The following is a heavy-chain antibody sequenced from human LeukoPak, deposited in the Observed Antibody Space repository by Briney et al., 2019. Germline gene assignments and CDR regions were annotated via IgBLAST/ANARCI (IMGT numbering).Heavy chain of an antibody. CDR2: ISESGGTT. D-gene: IGHD6-13*01. CDR1: RFTFSSYW. CDR3: AKKTAESGTADY. V-gene: IGHV3-23*01. Sequence: GGSLRLSCAVSRFTFSSYWMSWVRQAPGKGLEWLSGISESGGTTYYADSVKGRFTISRDNSNNTLYLHMSSLRADDTAVYYCAKKTAESGTADYWGQGTPVTVSS. J-gene: IGHJ4*02.